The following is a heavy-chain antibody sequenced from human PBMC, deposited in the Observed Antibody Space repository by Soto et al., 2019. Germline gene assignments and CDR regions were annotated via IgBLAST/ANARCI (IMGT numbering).Heavy chain of an antibody. CDR1: GYSFTNYW. CDR2: IYPGDSDT. J-gene: IGHJ5*02. CDR3: ARGGLYYYDSSGYWIDP. Sequence: PGASLKISCKGSGYSFTNYWIGWVRQMPGKGLEWVGFIYPGDSDTRYSPSFQGQVTISVDKSITTAYLQWSSLKASDTAMYYCARGGLYYYDSSGYWIDPWGQGTLVTVSS. V-gene: IGHV5-51*01. D-gene: IGHD3-22*01.